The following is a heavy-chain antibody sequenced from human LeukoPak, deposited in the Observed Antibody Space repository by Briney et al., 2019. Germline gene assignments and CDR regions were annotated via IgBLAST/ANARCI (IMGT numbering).Heavy chain of an antibody. J-gene: IGHJ6*03. V-gene: IGHV4-4*07. CDR2: IYTSGST. CDR3: ARDLGGSYRPYYYYMDV. D-gene: IGHD1-26*01. Sequence: PSETLSLTCTVSGYSISSSYYWSWIRQPAGKGLEWIGRIYTSGSTNYNPSLKSRVTMSVDTSKNQFSLKLSSVTAADTAVYYCARDLGGSYRPYYYYMDVWGKGTTVTISS. CDR1: GYSISSSYY.